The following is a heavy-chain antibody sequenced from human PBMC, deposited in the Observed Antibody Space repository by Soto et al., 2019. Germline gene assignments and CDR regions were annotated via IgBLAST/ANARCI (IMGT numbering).Heavy chain of an antibody. CDR3: ARQVVAYFSSRRWYTTKAHWFDP. CDR2: IYYSGST. CDR1: GGSISSSRYS. V-gene: IGHV4-39*01. Sequence: PSESLSLTCTVSGGSISSSRYSWGWIRQPPGKGLEWIGSIYYSGSTYYNPSLKSRVTISVDTSKNQFSLKLSSVTTADTAVYYCARQVVAYFSSRRWYTTKAHWFDPWGQGTLVTVSS. J-gene: IGHJ5*02. D-gene: IGHD2-2*01.